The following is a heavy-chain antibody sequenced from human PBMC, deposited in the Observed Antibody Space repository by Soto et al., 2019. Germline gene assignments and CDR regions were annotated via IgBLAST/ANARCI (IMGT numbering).Heavy chain of an antibody. CDR2: ISYDGSNK. J-gene: IGHJ6*02. Sequence: QVQLVESGGGVVQPGRSLRLTCEASGFTFFTYGMHWVRQAPGKGLEWVAVISYDGSNKYYADSVKGRFTLSRDNSKNTLYLKMNSLTAEDTAVYYCAKDVSAGTLVRFYYGMDVWGQGTTVTVSS. D-gene: IGHD1-26*01. CDR1: GFTFFTYG. V-gene: IGHV3-30*18. CDR3: AKDVSAGTLVRFYYGMDV.